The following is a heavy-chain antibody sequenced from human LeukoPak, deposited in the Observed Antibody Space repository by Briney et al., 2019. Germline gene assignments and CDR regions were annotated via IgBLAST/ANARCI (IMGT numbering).Heavy chain of an antibody. CDR1: GHTFTSHD. J-gene: IGHJ4*02. CDR2: MSPKSGNT. V-gene: IGHV1-8*01. Sequence: ASVKVSCKASGHTFTSHDINWVRQATGLGLEWLGWMSPKSGNTGYAQKFQGRVTMIRDTSICTAYMELSSLIFDDTAVYFCTREKDCGDGICYEDWGQGTLVTVSS. CDR3: TREKDCGDGICYED. D-gene: IGHD2-21*01.